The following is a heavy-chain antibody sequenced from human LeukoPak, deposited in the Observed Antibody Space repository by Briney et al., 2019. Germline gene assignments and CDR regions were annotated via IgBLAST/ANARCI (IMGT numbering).Heavy chain of an antibody. J-gene: IGHJ4*02. CDR2: INPNSGGT. V-gene: IGHV1-2*04. Sequence: GASVKVSCKASGGTFSSYAISWVRQAPGQGLEWMGWINPNSGGTNYAQKFQGWVTMTRDTSISTAYMELSRLRSDDTAVYYCARAPGPYYDSSGYSGYYFDYWGQGTLVTVSS. CDR1: GGTFSSYA. D-gene: IGHD3-22*01. CDR3: ARAPGPYYDSSGYSGYYFDY.